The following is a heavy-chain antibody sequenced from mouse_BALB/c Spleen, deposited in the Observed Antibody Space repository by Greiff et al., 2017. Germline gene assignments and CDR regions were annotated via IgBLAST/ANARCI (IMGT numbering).Heavy chain of an antibody. CDR1: GFTFSSYT. CDR2: ISSGGSYT. CDR3: TRGGRGADY. J-gene: IGHJ2*01. V-gene: IGHV5-6-4*01. Sequence: EVMLVESGGGLVKPGGSLKLSCAASGFTFSSYTMSWVRQTPEKRLEWVATISSGGSYTYYPDSVKGRFTISRDNAKNTLYLQMSSLKSEDTAMYYCTRGGRGADYWGQGTTLTVSS.